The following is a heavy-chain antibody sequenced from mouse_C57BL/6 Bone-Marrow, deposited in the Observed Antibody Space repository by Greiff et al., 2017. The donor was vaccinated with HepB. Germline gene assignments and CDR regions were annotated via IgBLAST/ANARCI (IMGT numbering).Heavy chain of an antibody. CDR3: TRDSRNYGNYERLSYYAMDY. V-gene: IGHV5-9-1*02. CDR1: GFTFSSYA. CDR2: ISSGGDYI. D-gene: IGHD2-1*01. Sequence: EVQLVESGEGLVKPGGSLKLSCAASGFTFSSYAMSWVRQTPEKRLEWVAYISSGGDYIYYADTVKGRFTISRDNARNTLYLQMSSLKSEDTAMYYCTRDSRNYGNYERLSYYAMDYWGQGTSVTVSS. J-gene: IGHJ4*01.